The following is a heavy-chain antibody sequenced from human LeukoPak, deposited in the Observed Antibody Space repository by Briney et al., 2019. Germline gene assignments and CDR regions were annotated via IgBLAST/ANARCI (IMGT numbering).Heavy chain of an antibody. CDR3: ARYSSGYYMDV. J-gene: IGHJ6*03. V-gene: IGHV4-59*10. D-gene: IGHD6-6*01. CDR2: IYTSGST. Sequence: EWIGRIYTSGSTNYNPSLKSRVTMSEDTSMNQFPLKLSSVTAADTAVYYCARYSSGYYMDVWGKGTTVTVSS.